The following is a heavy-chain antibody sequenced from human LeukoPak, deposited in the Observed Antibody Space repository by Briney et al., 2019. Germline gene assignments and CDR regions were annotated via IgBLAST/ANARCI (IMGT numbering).Heavy chain of an antibody. CDR1: GGSISSGGYY. Sequence: SETLSLTCTVSGGSISSGGYYWSWIRQPPGKGLEWIGYIYHSGSTYYNPSLKSRVTISVDTSKNQFSLKLSSVTAADTAVYYCARDLPYDYVWGSYRLPGYWGQGTLVTVSS. V-gene: IGHV4-30-2*01. D-gene: IGHD3-16*02. CDR2: IYHSGST. CDR3: ARDLPYDYVWGSYRLPGY. J-gene: IGHJ4*02.